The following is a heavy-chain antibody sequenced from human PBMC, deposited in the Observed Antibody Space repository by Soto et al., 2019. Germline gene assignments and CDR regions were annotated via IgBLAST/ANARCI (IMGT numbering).Heavy chain of an antibody. D-gene: IGHD3-9*01. Sequence: SETLSLTCAVYGGSFSGYYWSWIRQPPGKGLEWIGEINHSGSTNYNPSLKSRVTISVDTSKNQFSLKLSSVTAADTAVYYCARARFVLTGEYKGGYYYFDYWGQGTPVTVSS. J-gene: IGHJ4*02. CDR2: INHSGST. CDR3: ARARFVLTGEYKGGYYYFDY. V-gene: IGHV4-34*01. CDR1: GGSFSGYY.